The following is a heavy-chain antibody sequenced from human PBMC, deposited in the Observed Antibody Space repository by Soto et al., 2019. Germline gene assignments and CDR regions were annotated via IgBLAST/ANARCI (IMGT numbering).Heavy chain of an antibody. V-gene: IGHV3-23*01. CDR3: ALDRPNYFGSGGGYYKSGGDH. J-gene: IGHJ5*02. CDR2: ITGNGDTT. D-gene: IGHD3-10*01. CDR1: GFIFRIYA. Sequence: EVQLLESGGGLVQPGGSLRLSCAASGFIFRIYAMSWVRQAPGRGLDWVSSITGNGDTTYYPDSVKGRFTISRDNSKNTLFLQRNSRRVEDAVVYYCALDRPNYFGSGGGYYKSGGDHWGQGILVTVSS.